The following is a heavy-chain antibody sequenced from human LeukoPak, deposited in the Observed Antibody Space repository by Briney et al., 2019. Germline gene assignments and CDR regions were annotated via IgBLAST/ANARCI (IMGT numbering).Heavy chain of an antibody. V-gene: IGHV4-39*01. CDR2: IYYSGST. D-gene: IGHD5-18*01. CDR3: ARTEVWIQLWEY. CDR1: GGSISSSSYY. Sequence: PSETLSRTCTVSGGSISSSSYYWGWIRQPPGKGLEWIGSIYYSGSTYYNPSLKSRVTISVDTSKNQFSLKLSSVTAADTAVYYCARTEVWIQLWEYWGQGTLVTVSS. J-gene: IGHJ4*02.